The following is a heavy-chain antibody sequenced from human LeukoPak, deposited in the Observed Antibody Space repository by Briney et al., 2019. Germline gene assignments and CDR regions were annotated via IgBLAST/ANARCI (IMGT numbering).Heavy chain of an antibody. Sequence: PSETLSLTCTVSGYSISSGYYWGWIRQPPGKGLEWIGSIYHSGSTYYNPSLKSRVTISVDTSKNQFSLKLSSVTAAETAVYYCARGVVVIYYMDVWGKGTTVTVSS. V-gene: IGHV4-38-2*02. CDR2: IYHSGST. CDR3: ARGVVVIYYMDV. J-gene: IGHJ6*03. CDR1: GYSISSGYY. D-gene: IGHD2-21*01.